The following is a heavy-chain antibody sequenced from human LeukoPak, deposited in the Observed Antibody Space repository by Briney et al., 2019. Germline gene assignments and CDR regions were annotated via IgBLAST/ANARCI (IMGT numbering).Heavy chain of an antibody. D-gene: IGHD1-26*01. J-gene: IGHJ3*02. V-gene: IGHV3-23*01. CDR1: GFTFSSYA. Sequence: GGSLRLSCAASGFTFSSYAMSWVRQAPGKGLEWVSAISGSGGSTYYADSVKGRFTISRDNSKNTLLLQMNSLRAEDTAVYYCAKASRYSGTPWGVFDIWGQGTMVTVSS. CDR2: ISGSGGST. CDR3: AKASRYSGTPWGVFDI.